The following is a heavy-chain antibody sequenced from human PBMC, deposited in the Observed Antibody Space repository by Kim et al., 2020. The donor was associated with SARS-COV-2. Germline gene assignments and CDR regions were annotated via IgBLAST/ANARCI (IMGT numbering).Heavy chain of an antibody. CDR3: AKVGYSSSWPLFLFDY. D-gene: IGHD6-13*01. CDR1: GFTFSSYG. CDR2: ISYDGSNK. V-gene: IGHV3-30*18. J-gene: IGHJ4*02. Sequence: GGSLRLSCAASGFTFSSYGMHWVRQAPGKGLGWVAVISYDGSNKYYADSVKGRFTISRDNSKNTLYLQMNSLRAEDTAVYFCAKVGYSSSWPLFLFDYWGQGALVTVSS.